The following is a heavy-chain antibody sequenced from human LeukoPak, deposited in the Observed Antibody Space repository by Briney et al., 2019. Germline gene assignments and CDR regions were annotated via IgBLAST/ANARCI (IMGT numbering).Heavy chain of an antibody. CDR1: GGSIISYY. J-gene: IGHJ4*02. CDR2: IYTSGST. D-gene: IGHD5-18*01. CDR3: ARDKGYHSDYFDY. V-gene: IGHV4-4*07. Sequence: PSETLSLTCTVSGGSIISYYWSWIREPAGKGLEWIGRIYTSGSTNYNPSLKSRVTVSVDTSKNQFSLKLSSVTAADTAVYYCARDKGYHSDYFDYWGQGTLVTVSS.